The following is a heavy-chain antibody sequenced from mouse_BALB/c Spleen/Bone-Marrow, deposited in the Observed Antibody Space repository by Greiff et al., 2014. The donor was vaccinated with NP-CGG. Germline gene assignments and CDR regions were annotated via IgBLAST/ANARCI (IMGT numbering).Heavy chain of an antibody. CDR2: IHPNSGNT. D-gene: IGHD2-14*01. V-gene: IGHV1S130*01. J-gene: IGHJ2*02. Sequence: QVQLQQSGSVLVRPGASVKLSCKPSGYTFTSSWMHWARQRPGQGLEWIGEIHPNSGNTNYNEKFKGKATLTVDTSSSTAYVDLSSLTAEDSAVYYCARHQRYAYYSDYRGQGPSRTVSA. CDR1: GYTFTSSW. CDR3: ARHQRYAYYSDY.